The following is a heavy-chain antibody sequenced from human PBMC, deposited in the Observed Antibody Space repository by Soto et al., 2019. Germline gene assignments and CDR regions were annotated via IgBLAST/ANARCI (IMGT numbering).Heavy chain of an antibody. CDR1: GFTFSSYG. J-gene: IGHJ5*02. CDR2: IWYDGSNK. CDR3: ARDRRTRYQLLWSWFDP. Sequence: GGSLRLSCAASGFTFSSYGMHWVRQAPGKGLEWVAVIWYDGSNKYYADSVKGRFTISRDNSKNTLYLQMNSLRAEDTAVYYCARDRRTRYQLLWSWFDPWGQGTLVTVSS. D-gene: IGHD2-2*01. V-gene: IGHV3-33*01.